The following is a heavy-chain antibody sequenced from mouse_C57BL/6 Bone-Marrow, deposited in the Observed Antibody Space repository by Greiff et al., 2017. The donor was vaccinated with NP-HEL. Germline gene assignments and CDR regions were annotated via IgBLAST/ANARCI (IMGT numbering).Heavy chain of an antibody. J-gene: IGHJ4*01. CDR3: TTVTTLYYYAMDY. CDR2: IDPANGDT. Sequence: EVQLQESGAELVRPGASVKLSCTASGFNIKDDYMHWVKQRPEQGLEWIGWIDPANGDTEYASKFQGKATITADTSSNTAYLQLSSLTSDDTAVYYCTTVTTLYYYAMDYWGQGTSVTVSS. D-gene: IGHD2-1*01. V-gene: IGHV14-4*01. CDR1: GFNIKDDY.